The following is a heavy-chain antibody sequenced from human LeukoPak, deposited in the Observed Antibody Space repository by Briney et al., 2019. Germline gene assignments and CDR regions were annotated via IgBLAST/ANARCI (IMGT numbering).Heavy chain of an antibody. CDR1: GGSISSYY. Sequence: PSGTLSLTCTASGGSISSYYWSWIRQPPGKGLEWIGYIYYSGSTNYNPSLKSRVTISVDTSKNQFSLKLSSVTAADTAVYYCAREDNWNDYYYYMDVWGKGTTVTVSS. CDR3: AREDNWNDYYYYMDV. CDR2: IYYSGST. D-gene: IGHD1-20*01. V-gene: IGHV4-59*01. J-gene: IGHJ6*03.